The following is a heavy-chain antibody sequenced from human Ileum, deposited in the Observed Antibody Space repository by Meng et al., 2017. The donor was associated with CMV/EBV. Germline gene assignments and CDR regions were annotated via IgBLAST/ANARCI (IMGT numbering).Heavy chain of an antibody. J-gene: IGHJ4*02. CDR3: AHFVGGYYPSRPDY. CDR1: GFSASASGEV. V-gene: IGHV2-5*02. D-gene: IGHD1-26*01. Sequence: IYLKETGAELVKPTQTPARACSFSGFSASASGEVVGWILQPPGHVLERLELIYRGDDKRYSPSLNSRLTIAKDTSKNAVVLTLTNMGTIDTGTYYCAHFVGGYYPSRPDYWGQGTLVTASS. CDR2: IYRGDDK.